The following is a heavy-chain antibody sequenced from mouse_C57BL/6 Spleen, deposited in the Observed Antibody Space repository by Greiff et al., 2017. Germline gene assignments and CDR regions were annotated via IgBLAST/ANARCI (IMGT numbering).Heavy chain of an antibody. J-gene: IGHJ2*01. D-gene: IGHD1-1*02. CDR2: IHPSDSDT. CDR1: GYTFTSYW. V-gene: IGHV1-74*01. Sequence: QVQLQQPGAELVKPGASVKVSCKASGYTFTSYWMHWVKQRPGQGLEWIGRIHPSDSDTNYDQKFKGKATLTVDKSSSTAYMQRSSRTSEDAAVYYCASDGGSCCFDYWGQGTTLAVSS. CDR3: ASDGGSCCFDY.